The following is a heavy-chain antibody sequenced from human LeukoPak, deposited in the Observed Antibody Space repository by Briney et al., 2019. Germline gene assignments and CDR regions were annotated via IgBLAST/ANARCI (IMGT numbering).Heavy chain of an antibody. V-gene: IGHV3-23*01. D-gene: IGHD6-13*01. J-gene: IGHJ4*02. Sequence: GGSLRLSCAASGFTFSSNALSWVRQAPGKGLEWVSVIGTSVSDTYYADSVKDRFTISRDNSKNTVYLQLNSLRAEDTAVYYCAKRVAAPGRTYYFDYWGQGILVIVSS. CDR3: AKRVAAPGRTYYFDY. CDR1: GFTFSSNA. CDR2: IGTSVSDT.